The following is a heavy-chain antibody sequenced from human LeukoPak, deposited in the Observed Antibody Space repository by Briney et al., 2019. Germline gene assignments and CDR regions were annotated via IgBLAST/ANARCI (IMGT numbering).Heavy chain of an antibody. V-gene: IGHV3-30-3*01. CDR1: GFTFSSYA. CDR2: ISFDGSNQ. Sequence: TGGSLRLSCAASGFTFSSYALHWVRQAPGKGLEWVAVISFDGSNQYYADSVRGRFTISRDNSKNTLYLQMNSLRAEDTAVYYCAKGTIAARPSGPDYWGQGTLVTVSS. J-gene: IGHJ4*02. D-gene: IGHD6-6*01. CDR3: AKGTIAARPSGPDY.